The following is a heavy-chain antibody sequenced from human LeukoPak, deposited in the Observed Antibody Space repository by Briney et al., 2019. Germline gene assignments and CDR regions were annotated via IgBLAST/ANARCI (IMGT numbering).Heavy chain of an antibody. D-gene: IGHD3-3*01. CDR3: TTGRDYDFWSGYRRTDYYYMDV. J-gene: IGHJ6*03. V-gene: IGHV3-15*01. CDR1: GFTFSNAW. Sequence: GGSLRLSCAASGFTFSNAWMSWVRQAPGKGLEWVGRIKSKTDGGTTDYAAPVKGRFTISRDDSKNTLYLQMNSLKTEDTAVYYCTTGRDYDFWSGYRRTDYYYMDVWGKGTTVTVSS. CDR2: IKSKTDGGTT.